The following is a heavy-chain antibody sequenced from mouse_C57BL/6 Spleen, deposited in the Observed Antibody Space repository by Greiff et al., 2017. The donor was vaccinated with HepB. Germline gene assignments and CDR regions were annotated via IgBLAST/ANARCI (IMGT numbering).Heavy chain of an antibody. J-gene: IGHJ3*01. V-gene: IGHV3-8*01. CDR2: ISYSGST. D-gene: IGHD1-1*01. CDR1: GYSITSDY. Sequence: EVKLQESGPGLAKPSQPLSLTCSVTGYSITSDYWNWIRKFPGNKLEYMGYISYSGSTYYNPSLKSRISITRDTSKNQYYLQLNSVTTEDTATYYCARFLLFITTVVGRTWFAYWGQGTLVTVSA. CDR3: ARFLLFITTVVGRTWFAY.